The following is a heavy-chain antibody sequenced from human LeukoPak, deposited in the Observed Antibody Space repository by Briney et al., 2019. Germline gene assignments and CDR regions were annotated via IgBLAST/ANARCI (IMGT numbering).Heavy chain of an antibody. Sequence: SETLSLTCTVSGGSISSYYWSWIRQPAGKGLEWIGRIYTSGSTNYNPSLKSRVTISVDTSKNQFSLKLSSVTAADTAVYYCASGTVTTSFLGYYYYGMDVWGQGTTVTVSS. CDR1: GGSISSYY. CDR3: ASGTVTTSFLGYYYYGMDV. J-gene: IGHJ6*02. V-gene: IGHV4-4*07. D-gene: IGHD4-17*01. CDR2: IYTSGST.